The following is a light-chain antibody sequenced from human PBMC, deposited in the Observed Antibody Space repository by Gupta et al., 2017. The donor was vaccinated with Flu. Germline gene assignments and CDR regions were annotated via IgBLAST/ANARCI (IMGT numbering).Light chain of an antibody. Sequence: QSALTQPASVSGSPGQLLAVSCTGTTSDVGANNYVPWYQQHPGKAPKVMIYVVNNRPSGVSDRFSGSKSGNTASLTISGLQAEDEADYYCSSYRSSSTSFFFGTGTKVTVL. CDR2: VVN. CDR3: SSYRSSSTSFF. CDR1: TSDVGANNY. V-gene: IGLV2-14*01. J-gene: IGLJ1*01.